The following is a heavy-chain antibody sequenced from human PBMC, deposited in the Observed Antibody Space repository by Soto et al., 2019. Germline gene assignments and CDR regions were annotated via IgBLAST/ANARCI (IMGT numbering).Heavy chain of an antibody. V-gene: IGHV3-11*01. J-gene: IGHJ6*02. CDR3: VSRCSRTSCYAYYYYGMDV. CDR2: ISSSGSTI. D-gene: IGHD2-2*01. CDR1: GFNISDYY. Sequence: QVQLVESGGGLVKPGGSLRLSCSASGFNISDYYMTWIRQAPGKGLEWISYISSSGSTIFYVDSVKGRFTISRDSAKNSLFLQMNSLRPEDTAVYYCVSRCSRTSCYAYYYYGMDVWGQGTTVTVS.